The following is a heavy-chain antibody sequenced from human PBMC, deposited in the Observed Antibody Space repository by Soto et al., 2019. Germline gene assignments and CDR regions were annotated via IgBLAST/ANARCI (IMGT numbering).Heavy chain of an antibody. Sequence: PSETLSLTCPLSRDCINSGDSYWNWIRQPPGKGLEWIAYIYYSGIIYYNPSLKSRVTMSRDTSKNQFSLKLDSVTAADTAVYYCAREVGEVDYSSSSDAFDIWCQGTMVT. CDR2: IYYSGII. D-gene: IGHD6-6*01. CDR3: AREVGEVDYSSSSDAFDI. V-gene: IGHV4-30-4*01. CDR1: RDCINSGDSY. J-gene: IGHJ3*02.